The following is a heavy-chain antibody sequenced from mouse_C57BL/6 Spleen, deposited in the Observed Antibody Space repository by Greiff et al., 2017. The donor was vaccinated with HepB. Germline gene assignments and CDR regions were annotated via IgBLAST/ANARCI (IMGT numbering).Heavy chain of an antibody. CDR2: INPSSGYT. Sequence: VQLQQSGAELAKPGASVKLSCKASGYTFTSYWMHWVKQRPGQGLEWIGYINPSSGYTKYNQKFKDKATLTADTSSSTAYMQLSILTYEDSAVYDCARALPVDYWGQGTTLTVSS. CDR1: GYTFTSYW. CDR3: ARALPVDY. V-gene: IGHV1-7*01. D-gene: IGHD5-5*01. J-gene: IGHJ2*01.